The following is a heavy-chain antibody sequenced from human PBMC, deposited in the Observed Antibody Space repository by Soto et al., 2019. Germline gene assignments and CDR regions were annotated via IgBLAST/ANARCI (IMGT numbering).Heavy chain of an antibody. CDR3: ASAGQDSSGYYLSN. J-gene: IGHJ4*02. D-gene: IGHD3-22*01. CDR1: GGSISSSSYY. V-gene: IGHV4-39*01. CDR2: IYYSGST. Sequence: SETLSLTCTVSGGSISSSSYYWGWIRQPPGKGLEWIGSIYYSGSTYYNPSLKSRVTISVDTSKNQFSLKLSSVTAADTAVYYCASAGQDSSGYYLSNWGQGTLITVSS.